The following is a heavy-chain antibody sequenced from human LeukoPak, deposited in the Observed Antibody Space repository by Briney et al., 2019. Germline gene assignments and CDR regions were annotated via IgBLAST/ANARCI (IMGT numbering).Heavy chain of an antibody. V-gene: IGHV1-2*02. CDR3: ARESDDYGDYVDY. J-gene: IGHJ4*02. CDR1: GYTFTGYY. CDR2: INPNSGGT. Sequence: ASVKVSCKASGYTFTGYYMHWVRQAPGQGLEWMGWINPNSGGTNYAQKFQGRVTVTRDTSISTAYMELSRLRSDDTAVYYCARESDDYGDYVDYWGQGTLVTVSS. D-gene: IGHD4-17*01.